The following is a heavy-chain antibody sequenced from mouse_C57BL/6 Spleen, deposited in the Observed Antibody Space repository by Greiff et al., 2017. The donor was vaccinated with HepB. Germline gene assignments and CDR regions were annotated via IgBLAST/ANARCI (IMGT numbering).Heavy chain of an antibody. CDR3: ASAFNYYGSSYYFDY. CDR2: IYPGDGDT. V-gene: IGHV1-80*01. J-gene: IGHJ2*01. D-gene: IGHD1-1*01. CDR1: GYAFSSYW. Sequence: VQLQQSGAELVKPGASVKISCKASGYAFSSYWMNWVKQRPGKGLEWIGQIYPGDGDTNYNGKFKGKATLTADKSSSTAYMQLSSLTSEDSAVYFYASAFNYYGSSYYFDYWGQGTTLTVSS.